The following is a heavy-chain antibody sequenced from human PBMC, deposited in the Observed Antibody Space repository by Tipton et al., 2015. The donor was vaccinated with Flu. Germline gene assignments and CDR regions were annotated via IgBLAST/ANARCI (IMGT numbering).Heavy chain of an antibody. CDR1: GGSISRSMYY. CDR2: IFYSGNS. V-gene: IGHV4-39*07. Sequence: TLSLTCSVSGGSISRSMYYWGWIRQAPGKGLEWIGNIFYSGNSYSNPSLKSRVAISVDTAKNQFSLQLGSVTAADTAVYYCARVLGNSYYYGMDVWGQGTTVTVSS. CDR3: ARVLGNSYYYGMDV. J-gene: IGHJ6*02. D-gene: IGHD3-10*01.